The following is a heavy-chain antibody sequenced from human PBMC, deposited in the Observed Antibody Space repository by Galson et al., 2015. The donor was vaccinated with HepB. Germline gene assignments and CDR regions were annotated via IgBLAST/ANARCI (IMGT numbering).Heavy chain of an antibody. Sequence: SVKVSCKASGYTFTSYAMHWVRQAPGQRLEWMGWINAGNGNTKYSQKFQGRVTITRDTSASTAYMELSSLRSEDTAVYYCARNLRPARAAVYYYYGMDVWGQGTTVTVSS. CDR2: INAGNGNT. V-gene: IGHV1-3*01. J-gene: IGHJ6*02. CDR1: GYTFTSYA. CDR3: ARNLRPARAAVYYYYGMDV. D-gene: IGHD6-13*01.